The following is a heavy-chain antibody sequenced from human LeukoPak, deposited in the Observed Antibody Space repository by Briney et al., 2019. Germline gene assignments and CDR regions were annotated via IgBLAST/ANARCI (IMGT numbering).Heavy chain of an antibody. V-gene: IGHV3-23*01. CDR2: ISGSGGST. CDR3: AKGIVGATRKINFFDY. J-gene: IGHJ4*02. Sequence: TGGSLRLSCATSGFTFSSYAMSWVRQAPGKGLEWVSAISGSGGSTYCADSVKGRFTISRDNSKNTLYLQMNSLRAEDTAVYYCAKGIVGATRKINFFDYWGQGTLVTVSS. D-gene: IGHD1-26*01. CDR1: GFTFSSYA.